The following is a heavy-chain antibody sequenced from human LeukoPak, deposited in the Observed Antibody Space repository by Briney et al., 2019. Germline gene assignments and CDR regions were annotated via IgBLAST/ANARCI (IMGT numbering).Heavy chain of an antibody. D-gene: IGHD5-18*01. Sequence: GGSLRLSCAASGSTFSSYSMNWVRQAPGKGLEWVSYISSSSSTIYYADSVKGRFTISRDNAKNSLYLQMNSLRAEDTAVYYCARGSRGYSYDSDYWGQGTLVTVSS. J-gene: IGHJ4*02. V-gene: IGHV3-48*01. CDR2: ISSSSSTI. CDR3: ARGSRGYSYDSDY. CDR1: GSTFSSYS.